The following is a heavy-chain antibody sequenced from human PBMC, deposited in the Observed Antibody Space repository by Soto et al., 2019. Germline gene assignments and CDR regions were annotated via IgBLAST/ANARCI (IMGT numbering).Heavy chain of an antibody. J-gene: IGHJ4*02. V-gene: IGHV4-34*01. CDR3: AREGVYYYGSGSYYPSTTLPPYYFDY. CDR1: GGSFSGYY. D-gene: IGHD3-10*01. Sequence: QVQLQQWGAGLLKPSETLSLTCAVYGGSFSGYYWSWIRQPPGKGLEWIGEINHSGSTNYNPSLKRRVTLSVDTSTNQFSLKLSSVTAADTAVYYCAREGVYYYGSGSYYPSTTLPPYYFDYWGQGTLVTVSS. CDR2: INHSGST.